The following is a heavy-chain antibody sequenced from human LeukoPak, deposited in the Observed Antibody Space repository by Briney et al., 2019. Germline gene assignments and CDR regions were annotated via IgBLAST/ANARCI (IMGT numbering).Heavy chain of an antibody. J-gene: IGHJ4*02. D-gene: IGHD3-9*01. CDR2: ISGDGVSK. CDR1: LLLPDLV. Sequence: GGSLRLCSCSAGLLLPDLVMDWVRQAPGKGLEWVSLISGDGVSKLFADSVKGRFSISRDNSKNSLSLEMNSLRTEDNAIYYVTAESGNFDDWGPGTLVAVSS. V-gene: IGHV3-43*02. CDR3: TAESGNFDD.